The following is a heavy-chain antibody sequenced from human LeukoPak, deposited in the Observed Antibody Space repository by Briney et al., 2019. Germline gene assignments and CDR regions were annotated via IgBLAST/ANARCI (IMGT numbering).Heavy chain of an antibody. CDR2: ISSSGSTI. CDR3: AELGITMIGGV. D-gene: IGHD3-10*02. J-gene: IGHJ6*04. V-gene: IGHV3-11*04. CDR1: GFILSDYY. Sequence: PGGSLRLSCVASGFILSDYYMSWVRQAPGKGLEWVSYISSSGSTIYYADSVKGRFTISRDNAKNSLYLQMNSLRAEGTAVYYCAELGITMIGGVWGKGTTVTISS.